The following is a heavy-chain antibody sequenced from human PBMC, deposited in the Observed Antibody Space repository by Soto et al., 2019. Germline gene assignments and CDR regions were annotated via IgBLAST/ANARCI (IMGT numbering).Heavy chain of an antibody. Sequence: PSETLSLTCTFSCGSIISGGYYWSWIRQHPGKGLEWIGYIYYSGSTYYNPSLKSRVTISVDTSKNQFSLKLSSVTAADTAVYYCARARYYYDSSGYEVDAFDIWGQGTMVTVSS. V-gene: IGHV4-31*03. CDR3: ARARYYYDSSGYEVDAFDI. CDR1: CGSIISGGYY. J-gene: IGHJ3*02. CDR2: IYYSGST. D-gene: IGHD3-22*01.